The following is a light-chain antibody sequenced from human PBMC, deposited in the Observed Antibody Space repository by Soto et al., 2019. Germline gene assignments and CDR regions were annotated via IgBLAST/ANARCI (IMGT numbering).Light chain of an antibody. Sequence: EIVMTQSPATLSVSPGERAALSCRASQSVSSKLAWYRQRPGQAPRLVIYDTSTRATGVPARFSGSGSGTEFTLTISSLQSEDFGVYYCQQYNDWFSITFGQGTLLE. V-gene: IGKV3-15*01. CDR3: QQYNDWFSIT. CDR2: DTS. J-gene: IGKJ5*01. CDR1: QSVSSK.